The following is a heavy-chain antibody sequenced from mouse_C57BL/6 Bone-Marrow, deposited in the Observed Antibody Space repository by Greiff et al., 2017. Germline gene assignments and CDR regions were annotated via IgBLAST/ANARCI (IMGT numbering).Heavy chain of an antibody. CDR1: GFPITSGYY. CDR2: ITHSGET. CDR3: AGDPYCTWYFDV. Sequence: LQESGPGLVKPSQSLFLTCSITGFPITSGYYWIWIRPSPGKPLEWMGYITHSGETFYNPTLQSPISITRDTSKNQFFLQLNSVTTEDTAMYYCAGDPYCTWYFDVWGTGATVTVSS. J-gene: IGHJ1*03. D-gene: IGHD1-1*01. V-gene: IGHV12-3*01.